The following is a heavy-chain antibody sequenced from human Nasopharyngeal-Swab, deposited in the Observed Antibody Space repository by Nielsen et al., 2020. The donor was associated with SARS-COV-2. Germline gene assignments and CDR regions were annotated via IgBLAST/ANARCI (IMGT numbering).Heavy chain of an antibody. J-gene: IGHJ4*02. Sequence: GGSLRLSCAASGFTVSAFGMHWVRQAPGEVLEWVAHISYDGHTQYYSDSVTGRFTISRDNSKNTLDLQMSSLRPEDTAVYYCAKEAGGRSNSGLDNWGQGILVTVSP. CDR3: AKEAGGRSNSGLDN. CDR1: GFTVSAFG. D-gene: IGHD2/OR15-2a*01. V-gene: IGHV3-30*18. CDR2: ISYDGHTQ.